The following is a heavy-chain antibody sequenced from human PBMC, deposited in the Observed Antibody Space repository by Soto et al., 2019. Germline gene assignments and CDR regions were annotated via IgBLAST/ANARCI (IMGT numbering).Heavy chain of an antibody. J-gene: IGHJ4*02. Sequence: GGSLRLSCAASGFTFSSYAMHWVRQAPGKGLEWVAVISYDGSNKYYADSVKGRFTTSRDNSKNTLYLQMNSLRAEDTAVYYCARENHTIAVAVYFDYWGQGTLVTVSS. CDR1: GFTFSSYA. V-gene: IGHV3-30-3*01. CDR2: ISYDGSNK. CDR3: ARENHTIAVAVYFDY. D-gene: IGHD6-19*01.